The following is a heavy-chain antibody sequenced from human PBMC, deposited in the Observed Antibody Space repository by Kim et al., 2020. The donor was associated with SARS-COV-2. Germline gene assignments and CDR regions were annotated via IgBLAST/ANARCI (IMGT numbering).Heavy chain of an antibody. Sequence: SETLSLTCIVSGGSTSNSSYYWGWIRPPPGKGLEWIGYVYYSGTTYYNPSLKGRVTISADTSKTQFSLRLTTVTAADTAVYHCAGLTTVTTRLDYWGQGTLVTVSS. J-gene: IGHJ4*02. CDR3: AGLTTVTTRLDY. CDR2: VYYSGTT. CDR1: GGSTSNSSYY. D-gene: IGHD4-17*01. V-gene: IGHV4-39*01.